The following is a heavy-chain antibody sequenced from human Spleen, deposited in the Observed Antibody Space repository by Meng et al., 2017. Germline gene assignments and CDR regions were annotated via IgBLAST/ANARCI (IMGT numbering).Heavy chain of an antibody. CDR3: ARDGYSYGSAYDY. CDR2: IKSQADGGTT. Sequence: VWMVGLGGGLVKPGGFLSLSCAASGIIFGNAWMTWVRQVPGKGLEWVGRIKSQADGGTTDYAAPVKGRFTISRDDSKKTVFLQMNSLRAEDTAVYYCARDGYSYGSAYDYWGQGTLVTVSS. CDR1: GIIFGNAW. J-gene: IGHJ4*02. D-gene: IGHD5-18*01. V-gene: IGHV3-15*01.